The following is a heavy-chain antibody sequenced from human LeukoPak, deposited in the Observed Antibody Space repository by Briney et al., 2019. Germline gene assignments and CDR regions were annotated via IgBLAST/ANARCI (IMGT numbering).Heavy chain of an antibody. J-gene: IGHJ4*02. CDR3: ASTERCSTTCPLDY. D-gene: IGHD2-2*01. CDR1: GGSFRGYY. V-gene: IGHV4-34*01. Sequence: SETLSLTCAVYGGSFRGYYWSWIRQPPGKGLEWIGEINHSGRTNYNPSLKSRVTISLDTSMKKFSLKLNSVTAADTAVYYCASTERCSTTCPLDYWGQGTLVTVSS. CDR2: INHSGRT.